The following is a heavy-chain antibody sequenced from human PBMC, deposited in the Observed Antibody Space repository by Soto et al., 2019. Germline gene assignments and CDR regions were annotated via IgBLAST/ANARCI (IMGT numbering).Heavy chain of an antibody. CDR2: IYYSGST. D-gene: IGHD3-22*01. Sequence: SETLSLTCTVSGGSISSGGYYWSWIRQHPGKGLEWIGYIYYSGSTYYNPSLTSRVTISVDPSKNQFSLTLSSVTAAATAVNYCARVGYDSSTYWGQGTLVTVSS. J-gene: IGHJ4*02. CDR1: GGSISSGGYY. V-gene: IGHV4-31*03. CDR3: ARVGYDSSTY.